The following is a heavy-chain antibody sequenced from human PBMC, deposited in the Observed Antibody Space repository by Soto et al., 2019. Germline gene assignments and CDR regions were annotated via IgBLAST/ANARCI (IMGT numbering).Heavy chain of an antibody. CDR1: GGSISRYY. V-gene: IGHV4-59*01. Sequence: QVQLQESGPGLVKPSETLSLTCTVSGGSISRYYWSWIRQPPGKVLDWIGYIYYSGRTNYNPSLKSRVTISVDTSKNQFSLKLSSVTAADTAVYYCARGYCSSTICYIWDNWFDPWGQGTLVTVSS. CDR2: IYYSGRT. CDR3: ARGYCSSTICYIWDNWFDP. J-gene: IGHJ5*02. D-gene: IGHD2-2*02.